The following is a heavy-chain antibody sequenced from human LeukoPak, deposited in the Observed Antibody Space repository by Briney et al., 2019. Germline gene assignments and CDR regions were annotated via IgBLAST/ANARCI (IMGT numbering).Heavy chain of an antibody. CDR3: ARSQVLTDYYYYGMDV. CDR2: INHSGST. D-gene: IGHD3-10*01. J-gene: IGHJ6*02. Sequence: PSETLSLTCAVYGGSFSGYYWSWIRQPPGKGLEWIGEINHSGSTNYNPSLKSRVTISVDTSKNQFSLKLSSVTAADTAVYYCARSQVLTDYYYYGMDVWGQGTTVTVSS. V-gene: IGHV4-34*01. CDR1: GGSFSGYY.